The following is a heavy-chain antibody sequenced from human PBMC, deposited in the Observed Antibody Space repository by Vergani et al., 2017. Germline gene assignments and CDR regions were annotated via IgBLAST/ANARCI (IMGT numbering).Heavy chain of an antibody. V-gene: IGHV1-58*02. D-gene: IGHD5-18*01. Sequence: QMQLVPSGPEVKTPGTSVTVSCKASGFTFTSSAMQWVRQARGQRLEWIGWIVVGSGNTNYAQKFQERVTITRDMSTSTAYMELSSLRSDDTAVYYCAAESKNTYGYHYWGQGTLVTVSS. CDR3: AAESKNTYGYHY. CDR1: GFTFTSSA. CDR2: IVVGSGNT. J-gene: IGHJ4*02.